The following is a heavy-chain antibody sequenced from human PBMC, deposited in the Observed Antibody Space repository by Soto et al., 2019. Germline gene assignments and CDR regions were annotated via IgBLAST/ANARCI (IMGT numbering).Heavy chain of an antibody. D-gene: IGHD4-17*01. CDR2: FDPEDGET. CDR1: GYTLTELS. Sequence: GASGKVSCKVSGYTLTELSMHWVRQAPGKGLEWMGGFDPEDGETIYAQKFQGRVTMTEDTSTDTAYMELSSLRSEDTAVYYCAVSPEFDYGDYFDAFDIWGQGTMVTVSS. V-gene: IGHV1-24*01. J-gene: IGHJ3*02. CDR3: AVSPEFDYGDYFDAFDI.